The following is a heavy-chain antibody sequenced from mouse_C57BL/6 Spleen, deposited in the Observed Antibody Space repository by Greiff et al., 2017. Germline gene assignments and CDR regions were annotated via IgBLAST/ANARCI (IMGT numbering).Heavy chain of an antibody. CDR3: ALRTTVVGDYAMDY. Sequence: VQLQQPGAELVKPGASVKLSCKASGYTFTSYWMHWVKQRPGQGLEWIGMIHPNSGSTNYNEKFKSKATLTVDKSSSTAYMQLSSLTSEDSAVYYCALRTTVVGDYAMDYWGQGTSVTVSS. D-gene: IGHD1-1*01. CDR1: GYTFTSYW. J-gene: IGHJ4*01. CDR2: IHPNSGST. V-gene: IGHV1-64*01.